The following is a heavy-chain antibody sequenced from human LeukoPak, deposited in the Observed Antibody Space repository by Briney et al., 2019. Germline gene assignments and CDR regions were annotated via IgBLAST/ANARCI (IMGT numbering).Heavy chain of an antibody. V-gene: IGHV1-2*02. J-gene: IGHJ4*02. CDR1: GYTFTGYY. Sequence: GASVKVSCKASGYTFTGYYMHWVRQAPGQGLEWMGWISPNSGGTNYAQKFQGRVTMTRDTSISTAYMELSRLRSDDTAVYYCARDKSNYVWRYFDYWGQGTLVTVSS. D-gene: IGHD3-16*01. CDR2: ISPNSGGT. CDR3: ARDKSNYVWRYFDY.